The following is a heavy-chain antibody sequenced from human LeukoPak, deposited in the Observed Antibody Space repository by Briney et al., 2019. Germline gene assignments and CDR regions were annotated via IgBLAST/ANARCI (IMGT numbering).Heavy chain of an antibody. Sequence: SETLSLTCTVSGGSIGSDYWSWVRQPPGKGLEWIGYISYSGSTKYNPSLESRLTISADTSKNQFSLRLNSVTAADTAVYYCARTVSSGTLDYWGQGTLVTVSS. CDR1: GGSIGSDY. CDR2: ISYSGST. V-gene: IGHV4-59*01. J-gene: IGHJ4*02. CDR3: ARTVSSGTLDY. D-gene: IGHD1-26*01.